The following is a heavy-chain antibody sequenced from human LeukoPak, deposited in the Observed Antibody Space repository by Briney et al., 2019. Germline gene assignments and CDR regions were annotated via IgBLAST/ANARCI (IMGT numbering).Heavy chain of an antibody. CDR1: GFTFSSYS. V-gene: IGHV3-21*01. D-gene: IGHD2-21*02. CDR2: ISSSSSYI. Sequence: GGALRLSCAASGFTFSSYSMNWVRQAPGKGLEWVSSISSSSSYIYYADSVKGRFTISRDNAKNSLYLQMNSLRAEDTAVYYCARLNRVSAPVDYWGQGTLVTVSS. J-gene: IGHJ4*02. CDR3: ARLNRVSAPVDY.